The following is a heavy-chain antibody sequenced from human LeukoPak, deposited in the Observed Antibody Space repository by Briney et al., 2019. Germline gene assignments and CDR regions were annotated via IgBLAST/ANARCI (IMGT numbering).Heavy chain of an antibody. Sequence: GGSLRLSCAASGFTFSDYALGWVRQAPGRGLEWVATLSGSGAGTYYSDSVQGRFTISRDNSKRTLFLQMSSLRAEDTAFYYCAKAEFGVVTFFDYGGRETGVTVSS. D-gene: IGHD3-3*01. J-gene: IGHJ4*02. V-gene: IGHV3-23*01. CDR1: GFTFSDYA. CDR3: AKAEFGVVTFFDY. CDR2: LSGSGAGT.